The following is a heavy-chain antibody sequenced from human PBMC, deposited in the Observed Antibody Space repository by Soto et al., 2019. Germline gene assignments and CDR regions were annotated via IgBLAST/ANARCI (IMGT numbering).Heavy chain of an antibody. CDR3: AAGFFVSANYFYYGGDV. CDR1: GGSFDNYY. Sequence: QVQLQESGPGLLKPSETLSLACTVSGGSFDNYYWSWIRQPPGGGLGWIGYIFYRWSSNYNPSLKSRVTISIDTSKPQLALKLSSVTAADSAVYYCAAGFFVSANYFYYGGDVWSHGTAVSVSS. CDR2: IFYRWSS. J-gene: IGHJ6*02. V-gene: IGHV4-59*01. D-gene: IGHD2-21*01.